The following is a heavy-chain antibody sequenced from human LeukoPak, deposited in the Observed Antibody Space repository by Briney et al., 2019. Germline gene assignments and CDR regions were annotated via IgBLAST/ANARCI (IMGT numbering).Heavy chain of an antibody. D-gene: IGHD3-3*01. CDR1: GGSFSGYY. CDR3: ARGAAFWSGYYGPTFDY. J-gene: IGHJ4*02. V-gene: IGHV4-34*01. CDR2: INHSGST. Sequence: SETLSLTCAVYGGSFSGYYWSWIRQPPGKGLEWIGEINHSGSTNYNPSLKSRVTISVDTSKNQSSLKLSSVTAADTAVYYCARGAAFWSGYYGPTFDYWGQGTLVTVSS.